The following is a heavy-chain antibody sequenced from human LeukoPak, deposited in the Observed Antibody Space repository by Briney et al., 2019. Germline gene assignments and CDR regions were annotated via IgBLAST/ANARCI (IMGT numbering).Heavy chain of an antibody. Sequence: PSETLSLTCIVSGGSISRYYWSWIRQPPGKGLEWFGYVYDSGTTNYNPSLKSRVTISVDTSNNQLSLKLSSMTAADTAVYYCARVSWFPGTSYYYMDVWGKGTTVTVSS. V-gene: IGHV4-59*01. D-gene: IGHD1-1*01. CDR2: VYDSGTT. CDR1: GGSISRYY. CDR3: ARVSWFPGTSYYYMDV. J-gene: IGHJ6*03.